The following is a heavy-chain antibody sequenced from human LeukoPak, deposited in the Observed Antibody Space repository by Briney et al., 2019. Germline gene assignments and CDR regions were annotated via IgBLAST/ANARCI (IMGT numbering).Heavy chain of an antibody. Sequence: GGSLRLSCAASGSTSGIYAMSWVRHAPGKGLEWVSTINDSGGSTYYADSVKGRFTISRDNSYNTLYLQMNSLRAEDTAVYYCAKSAMSDSSGYYFDSWGQGTLVTVSS. V-gene: IGHV3-23*01. CDR3: AKSAMSDSSGYYFDS. CDR1: GSTSGIYA. D-gene: IGHD3-22*01. CDR2: INDSGGST. J-gene: IGHJ4*02.